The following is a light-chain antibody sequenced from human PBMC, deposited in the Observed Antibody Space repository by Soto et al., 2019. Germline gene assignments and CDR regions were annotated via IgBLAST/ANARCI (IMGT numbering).Light chain of an antibody. CDR3: HQSYITPPA. CDR2: AAS. J-gene: IGKJ2*01. CDR1: QSISTY. Sequence: DIQMTQSPSSLSASVGGRVTITCRASQSISTYLHWYQQKPGKAPNLLIYAASTLQSGVPSRFSGSGSGTDFTLTISNLQPEDFATYSCHQSYITPPAFGQGTKVGIK. V-gene: IGKV1-39*01.